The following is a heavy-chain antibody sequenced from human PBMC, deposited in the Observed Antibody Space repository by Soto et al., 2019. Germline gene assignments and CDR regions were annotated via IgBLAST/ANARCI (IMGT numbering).Heavy chain of an antibody. Sequence: PSETLSLTCTVSGGSVSSGGFSWTWIRQPPGKGLEWIGYTYPSGSTYYNPSLKSRVTISLDRSKNQFSLRLTSVTAADSAVYYRARGGDYYFDSWGQGTLVTVSS. CDR2: TYPSGST. D-gene: IGHD2-21*01. CDR3: ARGGDYYFDS. V-gene: IGHV4-30-2*01. CDR1: GGSVSSGGFS. J-gene: IGHJ4*02.